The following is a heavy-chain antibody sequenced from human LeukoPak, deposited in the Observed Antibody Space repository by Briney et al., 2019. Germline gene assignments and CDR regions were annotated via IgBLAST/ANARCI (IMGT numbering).Heavy chain of an antibody. CDR1: EFTFRNYA. Sequence: GGSLRLSCAASEFTFRNYAMSWVRQAPGKGLEWVSAISGSGGSTYYADSVKGRFTISRDNSKNTLYLQMNSLRAEDTAVYYCAKDIESHPFDPWGQGTLVTVSS. J-gene: IGHJ5*02. D-gene: IGHD2-15*01. CDR2: ISGSGGST. V-gene: IGHV3-23*01. CDR3: AKDIESHPFDP.